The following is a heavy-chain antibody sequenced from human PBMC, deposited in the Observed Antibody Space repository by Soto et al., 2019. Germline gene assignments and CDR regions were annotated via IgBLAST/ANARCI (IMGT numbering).Heavy chain of an antibody. CDR1: GFTFRGCG. D-gene: IGHD6-13*01. CDR3: AKDYSSGWYYFDN. J-gene: IGHJ4*02. CDR2: ISYDGGNI. V-gene: IGHV3-30*18. Sequence: QVHLVESGGGVVQPGRSLRLSCLASGFTFRGCGMHWVRQAPGKGLEWVAVISYDGGNIYYADSVKGRFTISRDNSKHTVYLQMDSLRDEDTAVYYCAKDYSSGWYYFDNWGQGTLVAVSA.